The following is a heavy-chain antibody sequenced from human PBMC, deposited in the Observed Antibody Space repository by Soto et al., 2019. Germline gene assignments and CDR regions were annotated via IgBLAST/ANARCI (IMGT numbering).Heavy chain of an antibody. CDR3: ARGGHVVVVTAALDY. CDR1: GDTFTDYY. Sequence: ASVKVSCKASGDTFTDYYIHWVRQAPGQGLEWMGTVNPSGGHTTYAQHFLGRVTMTRDTSTSTLYMELTSLTSDDTAIYYCARGGHVVVVTAALDYWGQGTLVSVSS. V-gene: IGHV1-46*01. D-gene: IGHD2-21*02. J-gene: IGHJ4*02. CDR2: VNPSGGHT.